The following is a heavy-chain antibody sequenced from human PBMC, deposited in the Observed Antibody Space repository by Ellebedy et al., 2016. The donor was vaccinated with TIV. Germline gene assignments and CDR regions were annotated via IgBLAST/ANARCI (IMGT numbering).Heavy chain of an antibody. Sequence: ASVKVSXXASGYTFTGYYMHWVRQAPGQGLEWMGWINPNSGGTNYAQKFQGRVTMTRDTSISTAYMELSRLRSDDTAVYYCARDVPMGSGYDFDYWGQGTLVTVSS. CDR2: INPNSGGT. J-gene: IGHJ4*02. CDR1: GYTFTGYY. V-gene: IGHV1-2*02. D-gene: IGHD5-12*01. CDR3: ARDVPMGSGYDFDY.